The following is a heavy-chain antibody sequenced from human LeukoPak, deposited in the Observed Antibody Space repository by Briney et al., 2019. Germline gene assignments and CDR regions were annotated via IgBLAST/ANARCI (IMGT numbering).Heavy chain of an antibody. J-gene: IGHJ6*03. CDR2: IYHSGST. D-gene: IGHD1-26*01. V-gene: IGHV4-39*07. CDR1: GGSISSSSYY. CDR3: ARDSGSYYPYYYYYMDV. Sequence: SETLSLTCTVSGGSISSSSYYWGWIRQPPGKGLEWIGSIYHSGSTYYNPSLKSRVTISVDTSKNQFSLKLSSVTAADTAVYYCARDSGSYYPYYYYYMDVWGKGTTVTVSS.